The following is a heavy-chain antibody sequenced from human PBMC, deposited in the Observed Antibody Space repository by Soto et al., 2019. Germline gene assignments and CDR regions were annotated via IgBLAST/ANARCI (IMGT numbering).Heavy chain of an antibody. CDR2: ISYDGSNK. J-gene: IGHJ5*02. CDR3: ARGGGVCRFDP. V-gene: IGHV3-30-3*01. Sequence: QVHLVESGGGVVQPGRSLILYCAASGFTFSSSAMHWFRQAPGKGLEWVAVISYDGSNKYYAYSVKGRFTLSRDNSKNPLYLHMHSLRAEETAVYYCARGGGVCRFDPWGQVPLVTVS. CDR1: GFTFSSSA. D-gene: IGHD2-8*02.